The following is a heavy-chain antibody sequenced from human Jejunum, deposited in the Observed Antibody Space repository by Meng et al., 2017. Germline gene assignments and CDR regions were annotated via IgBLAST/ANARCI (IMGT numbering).Heavy chain of an antibody. D-gene: IGHD1-26*01. CDR3: ARSPYSGSALPFFDY. Sequence: AQLQESSPGLVKPSQTLSLNCTVYGDSFNSPDYYWSWIRQPPEKGLEWIGYIYYSGSTYYNPSLKSRVSISGDTSNKQFSLKLTSVTAADTAVYYCARSPYSGSALPFFDYWGQGSLVTVSS. CDR1: GDSFNSPDYY. V-gene: IGHV4-30-4*01. CDR2: IYYSGST. J-gene: IGHJ4*02.